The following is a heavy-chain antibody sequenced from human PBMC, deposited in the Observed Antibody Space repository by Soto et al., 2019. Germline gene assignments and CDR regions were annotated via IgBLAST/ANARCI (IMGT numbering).Heavy chain of an antibody. CDR3: ARDHPAAAGSYFDY. CDR1: GGTFSSYA. D-gene: IGHD6-13*01. J-gene: IGHJ4*02. V-gene: IGHV1-69*13. CDR2: IIPIFGTA. Sequence: SVKVSCKASGGTFSSYAISCVRQAPGQGLEWMGGIIPIFGTANYAQKFQGRVTITADESTSTAYMELSSLRSEDTAVYYCARDHPAAAGSYFDYWGQGTLVTVSS.